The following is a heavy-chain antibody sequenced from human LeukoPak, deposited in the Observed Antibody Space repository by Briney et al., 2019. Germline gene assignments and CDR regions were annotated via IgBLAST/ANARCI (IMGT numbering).Heavy chain of an antibody. J-gene: IGHJ5*02. D-gene: IGHD3-10*01. Sequence: PSETLSLTCTVSGGSISSSSYYWGWIRQPPGKGLEWIGSIYYSGSTYYNPSLKSRVTISVDTSRNQFSLKLSSVTAADTAVYYCARHHFGSAVWFGEWTMDGNWFDPWGQGTLVTVSS. CDR2: IYYSGST. V-gene: IGHV4-39*01. CDR1: GGSISSSSYY. CDR3: ARHHFGSAVWFGEWTMDGNWFDP.